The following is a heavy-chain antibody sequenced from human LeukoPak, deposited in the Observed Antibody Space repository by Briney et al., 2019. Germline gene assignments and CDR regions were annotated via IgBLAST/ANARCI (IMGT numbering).Heavy chain of an antibody. CDR2: IYYSGST. D-gene: IGHD2-2*01. Sequence: SETLSLTCTVSGGSISSSSYYWGWIRQPPGTGLEWIGSIYYSGSTYYNPSLKSRVTISVDTSKNQFSLKLSSVTAADTAVYYCARDFKYCSSTSCPGFDYWGQGTLVTVSS. CDR3: ARDFKYCSSTSCPGFDY. V-gene: IGHV4-39*01. CDR1: GGSISSSSYY. J-gene: IGHJ4*02.